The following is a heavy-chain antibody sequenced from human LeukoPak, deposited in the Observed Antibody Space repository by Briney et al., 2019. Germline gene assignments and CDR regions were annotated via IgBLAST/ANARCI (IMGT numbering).Heavy chain of an antibody. J-gene: IGHJ4*02. V-gene: IGHV3-23*01. CDR2: IRGGGGST. D-gene: IGHD2-8*02. CDR1: GFTFSSYA. Sequence: SGGSLRLSCAASGFTFSSYAMSWVRQAPGKGLEWVSAIRGGGGSTYYTDSVKGRFTISRDNSKNTLYLQMNSLRAEDTAVYYCAKVGESGGVWKYYFDYWGQGTLVTVSS. CDR3: AKVGESGGVWKYYFDY.